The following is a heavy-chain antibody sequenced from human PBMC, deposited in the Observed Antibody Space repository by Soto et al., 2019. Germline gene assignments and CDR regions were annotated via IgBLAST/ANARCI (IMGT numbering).Heavy chain of an antibody. D-gene: IGHD3-16*01. CDR1: GYIFVNYG. CDR2: ISPYSGNP. J-gene: IGHJ6*02. V-gene: IGHV1-18*01. CDR3: AMVDNYVTPTPQDV. Sequence: QVQLVQSGDEVRKPGSSVKVSCKASGYIFVNYGIAWVRQAPGQGLEWMGWISPYSGNPHYASKVQGRLTMTTDTPTSTAYMDLGSLTSDDTAVYYWAMVDNYVTPTPQDVWGQGTTVTVSS.